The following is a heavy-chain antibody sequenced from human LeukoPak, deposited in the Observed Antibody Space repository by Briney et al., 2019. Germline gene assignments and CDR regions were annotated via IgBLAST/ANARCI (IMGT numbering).Heavy chain of an antibody. CDR1: GFTLSSYA. D-gene: IGHD3-10*01. CDR2: ISGSGGST. Sequence: GGSLRLSCAASGFTLSSYAMSWVRQAPGKGLEWVSAISGSGGSTYYADSVKGRFTISRDNSKNTLYLQMNSLRAEDTAVYYCAKDHRAYGSGSYDYWGQGTLVTVSS. J-gene: IGHJ4*02. CDR3: AKDHRAYGSGSYDY. V-gene: IGHV3-23*01.